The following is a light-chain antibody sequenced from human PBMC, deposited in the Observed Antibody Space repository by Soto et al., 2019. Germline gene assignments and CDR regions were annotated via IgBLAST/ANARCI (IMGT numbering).Light chain of an antibody. CDR3: QQRSNWPPADT. CDR1: QSVSSY. V-gene: IGKV3-11*01. J-gene: IGKJ2*01. CDR2: DAS. Sequence: EILMTQSPATLSVSPGERATLSCRASQSVSSYLAWYQQKPGQAPRLLIYDASNRATGIPARFSGSGSGTDFTLTISSLEPEDFAVYYCQQRSNWPPADTFGQGTKVDIK.